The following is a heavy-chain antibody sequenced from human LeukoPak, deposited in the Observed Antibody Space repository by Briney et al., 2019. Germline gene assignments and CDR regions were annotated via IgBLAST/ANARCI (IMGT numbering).Heavy chain of an antibody. CDR1: GYTFSDYY. CDR2: IGPNSGGT. Sequence: GASVKVSCKASGYTFSDYYMHWVRQAPGQGLEWMGWIGPNSGGTNYAQKFQGRVTMTRDTSISTAYMELSRLISDDTAVYYCARHSTPGTNLNWFDPWGQGTLVTVSS. CDR3: ARHSTPGTNLNWFDP. V-gene: IGHV1-2*02. J-gene: IGHJ5*02. D-gene: IGHD1-1*01.